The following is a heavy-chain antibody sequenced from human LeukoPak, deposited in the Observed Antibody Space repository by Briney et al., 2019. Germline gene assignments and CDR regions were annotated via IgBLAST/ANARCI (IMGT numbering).Heavy chain of an antibody. CDR2: FYYSGST. CDR1: GGSISSYY. D-gene: IGHD3-3*01. J-gene: IGHJ6*03. V-gene: IGHV4-59*01. CDR3: ARIMKGDFWSGDSYYDYYYMDV. Sequence: PSETLSLTCTVSGGSISSYYWNWIRQPPGKGLEWIGYFYYSGSTNYNPSLKSRVTVSLDTSKNQFSLKLTSVTAADTAVYYCARIMKGDFWSGDSYYDYYYMDVWGKGTTVTVSS.